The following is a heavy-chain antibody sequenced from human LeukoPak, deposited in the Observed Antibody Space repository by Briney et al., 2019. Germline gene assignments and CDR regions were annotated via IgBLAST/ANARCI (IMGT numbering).Heavy chain of an antibody. V-gene: IGHV5-51*01. D-gene: IGHD1-1*01. CDR2: INPSDSDT. CDR1: GYSFTNYW. Sequence: NPGESLKLSCKGSGYSFTNYWIAWVRQMPTRGLEWMVIINPSDSDTRYSPSFQGQVTISADKSISTAYLQWSSLKASDSAMYYCARAWKFDYWGQGTLVIVSS. J-gene: IGHJ4*02. CDR3: ARAWKFDY.